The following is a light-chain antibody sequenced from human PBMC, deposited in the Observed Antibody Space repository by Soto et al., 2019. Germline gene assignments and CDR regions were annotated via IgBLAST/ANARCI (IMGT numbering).Light chain of an antibody. J-gene: IGLJ1*01. CDR2: DVN. CDR3: SSYTTSTSEV. CDR1: SSDVGGYNS. V-gene: IGLV2-14*01. Sequence: QSALTQPASVSGSPGQSIAISCTGTSSDVGGYNSVSWYQQYPGKAPKLMIYDVNNRPSGISDRFSGSKSGNTASLTISGLQAEDEADYYCSSYTTSTSEVFGAGTKLTVL.